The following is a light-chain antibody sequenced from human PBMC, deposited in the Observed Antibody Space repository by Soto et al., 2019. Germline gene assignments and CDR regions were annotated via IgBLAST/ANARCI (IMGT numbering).Light chain of an antibody. CDR2: TGS. CDR3: QQANSCPLT. J-gene: IGKJ4*01. V-gene: IGKV1-12*01. CDR1: QGISSW. Sequence: DIQMTQSPSSVSAAVGDRVSITCRASQGISSWLAWYQQKPGRAPKLLIYTGSSLQSGVPSRFSGTGSGTDFTLTISSLQPEDGETYYCQQANSCPLTFGGGTKVEIK.